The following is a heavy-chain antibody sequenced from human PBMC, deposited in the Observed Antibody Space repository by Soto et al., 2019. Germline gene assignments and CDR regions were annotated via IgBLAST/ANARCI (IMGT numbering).Heavy chain of an antibody. D-gene: IGHD6-19*01. V-gene: IGHV1-69*08. CDR3: ARENVAVAGVDY. CDR1: GGTFSSYT. J-gene: IGHJ4*02. CDR2: IIPILGIA. Sequence: QVQLVQSGAEVKKPGSSVKVSCKASGGTFSSYTISWVRQAPGQGLEWMGRIIPILGIANYAQKFQGRVTITADKSTRTAYMELSSLRCEDTAVYYRARENVAVAGVDYWGQGTLVTVSS.